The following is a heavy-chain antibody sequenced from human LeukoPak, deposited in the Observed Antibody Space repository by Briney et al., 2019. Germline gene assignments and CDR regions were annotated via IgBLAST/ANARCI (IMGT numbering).Heavy chain of an antibody. CDR2: IYWNDDK. CDR3: AHLDYYDSSGYYSNLHNWFDP. Sequence: SGPTLVNPTQTLTLTCTFSGFSLSTSGVGVGWIRQPPGKALEWLALIYWNDDKRYSPSLKSRLTITKDTSKNQVVLTMTNMDPVDTSTYYCAHLDYYDSSGYYSNLHNWFDPWGQGTLVTVSS. J-gene: IGHJ5*02. V-gene: IGHV2-5*01. CDR1: GFSLSTSGVG. D-gene: IGHD3-22*01.